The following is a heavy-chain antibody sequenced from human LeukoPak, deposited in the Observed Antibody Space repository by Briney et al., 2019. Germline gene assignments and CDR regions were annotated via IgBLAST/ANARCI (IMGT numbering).Heavy chain of an antibody. V-gene: IGHV1-8*02. CDR1: GYTFTGYY. Sequence: ASVKVSCKASGYTFTGYYMHWVRQAPGQGLEWMGWMIGNSGNAEYAQKFQSRVTMTRNTSISTAYMVLSNLTFEDTAVYYCARRNIGFSFDPWGQGTPVTVSS. CDR2: MIGNSGNA. J-gene: IGHJ5*02. CDR3: ARRNIGFSFDP. D-gene: IGHD3-3*02.